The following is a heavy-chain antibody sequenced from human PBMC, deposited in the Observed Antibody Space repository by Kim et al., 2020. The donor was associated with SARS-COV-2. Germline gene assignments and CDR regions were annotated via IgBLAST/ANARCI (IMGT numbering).Heavy chain of an antibody. CDR2: ISDRGNAP. J-gene: IGHJ4*02. CDR1: GFTFSDYY. V-gene: IGHV3-11*01. CDR3: ARDGRGNYHFDL. Sequence: GGSLRLSCAASGFTFSDYYMSWIRQAPGKGLEWVSYISDRGNAPYYADSVKGRFTISRDNTENSLYLQLNSLRADDTAVYYCARDGRGNYHFDLWGRGTL. D-gene: IGHD1-26*01.